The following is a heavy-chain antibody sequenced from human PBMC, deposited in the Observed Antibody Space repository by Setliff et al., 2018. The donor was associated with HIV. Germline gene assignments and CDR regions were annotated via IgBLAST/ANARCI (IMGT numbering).Heavy chain of an antibody. V-gene: IGHV3-48*04. CDR2: MSSSSSSI. J-gene: IGHJ3*02. Sequence: PGGSLRLSCAASGFTFSTYSLNWVRQAPGKGLEWISCMSSSSSSIYYADSVKGRFTISRDNTKNSLYLQLNSLRAEDTAVYYCARDAAAPAAIEGAFDIWGQGTMVTVSS. CDR1: GFTFSTYS. D-gene: IGHD2-2*02. CDR3: ARDAAAPAAIEGAFDI.